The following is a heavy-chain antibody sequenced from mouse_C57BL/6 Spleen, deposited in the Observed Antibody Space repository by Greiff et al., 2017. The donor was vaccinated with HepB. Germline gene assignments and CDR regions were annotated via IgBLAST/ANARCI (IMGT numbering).Heavy chain of an antibody. D-gene: IGHD2-4*01. V-gene: IGHV3-6*01. CDR3: ATTMITRYFDY. CDR2: ISYDGSN. Sequence: EVQLQESGPGLVKPSQSLSLTCAVTGYSITSGYFWYCIRPFPGNKLGWLGYISYDGSNNYNPALKNRISITRDTSKNQFFLKLNSVTTEDTATYYCATTMITRYFDYWGQGTTLTVSS. CDR1: GYSITSGYF. J-gene: IGHJ2*01.